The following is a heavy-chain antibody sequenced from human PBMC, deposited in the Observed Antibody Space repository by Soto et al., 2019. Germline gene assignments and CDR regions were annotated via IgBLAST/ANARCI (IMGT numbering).Heavy chain of an antibody. J-gene: IGHJ4*02. CDR3: ARGGKWELPRTFRHY. CDR2: ISYDGSNK. V-gene: IGHV3-30-3*01. Sequence: GGSLRLSCAASGFTYSSYAMHWVRQAPGKGLEWVAVISYDGSNKYYADSVKGRFTISRDNSKNTLYLQMNSLRAEDTAVYYCARGGKWELPRTFRHYWGQGTLVTVSS. D-gene: IGHD1-26*01. CDR1: GFTYSSYA.